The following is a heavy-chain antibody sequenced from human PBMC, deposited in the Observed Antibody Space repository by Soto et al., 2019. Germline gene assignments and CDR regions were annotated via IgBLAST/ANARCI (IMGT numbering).Heavy chain of an antibody. J-gene: IGHJ4*02. CDR1: GFTFSNFG. V-gene: IGHV3-33*01. D-gene: IGHD3-10*01. CDR2: IWYDGNNI. CDR3: ARDSSGSYYTFDY. Sequence: QVQLVESGGGVVQPGRSLRLSCAASGFTFSNFGMQWVRQAPGKGLEWVAVIWYDGNNIYYADSVKGRFTISRDNSKNTLYLQMNSLRAEDTAVYYCARDSSGSYYTFDYWGQGTLVTVSS.